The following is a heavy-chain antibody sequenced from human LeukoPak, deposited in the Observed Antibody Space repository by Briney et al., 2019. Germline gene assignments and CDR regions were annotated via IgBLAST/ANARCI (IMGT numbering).Heavy chain of an antibody. D-gene: IGHD4-17*01. CDR2: ISWNSGTI. CDR3: ARDGTLPDYGDYGYYGMDV. J-gene: IGHJ6*02. Sequence: GGSLRLSCAASGFTFSSYGMHWVRQAPGKGLEWVSGISWNSGTIGYADSVKGRFTISRDNAKNSLYLQMNSLRAEDTALYYCARDGTLPDYGDYGYYGMDVWGQGTTVTVSS. V-gene: IGHV3-9*01. CDR1: GFTFSSYG.